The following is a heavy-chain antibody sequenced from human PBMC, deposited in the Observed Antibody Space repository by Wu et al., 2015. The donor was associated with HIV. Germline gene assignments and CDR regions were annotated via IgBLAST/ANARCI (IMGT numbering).Heavy chain of an antibody. CDR2: ITPVLGST. CDR1: GYTFTSYA. Sequence: QVQLMQSRAEVKKPGASVKVSCTTSGYTFTSYAISWVRQAPGQGLECMGKITPVLGSTVYTQKFQDRVTITADDSTSTSYMELSGLTSEDTAVYYCAREVGAMLANWFDPGAREPKSLSRQ. V-gene: IGHV1-69*11. CDR3: AREVGAMLANWFDP. D-gene: IGHD3-10*01. J-gene: IGHJ5*02.